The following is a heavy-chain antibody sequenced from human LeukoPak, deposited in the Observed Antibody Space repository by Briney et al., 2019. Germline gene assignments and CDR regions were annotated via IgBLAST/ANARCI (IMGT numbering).Heavy chain of an antibody. V-gene: IGHV3-53*01. CDR1: GFTVSGNY. J-gene: IGHJ4*02. CDR3: ARDLGHSYGYFGY. CDR2: IYSGGST. D-gene: IGHD5-18*01. Sequence: GGSLRLSCAASGFTVSGNYMSWVRQAPGKGLEWVSVIYSGGSTYYADSVKGRFTISRDNSKNTVSLQMNSLRAEDTAVYYCARDLGHSYGYFGYWGQGTLDTVSS.